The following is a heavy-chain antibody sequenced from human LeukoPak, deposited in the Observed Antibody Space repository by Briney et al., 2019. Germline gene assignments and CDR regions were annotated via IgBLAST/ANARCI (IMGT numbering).Heavy chain of an antibody. CDR2: IYYRGST. Sequence: KPSETLSLTCTVSGGSISSGGYYWSWIRRHPGKGLEWIGYIYYRGSTYYNPSLKSRVTISVDTSKNQFSLKLSSVTAADTAVYYCARGRMGTNYNDYWGQGTLVTVSS. V-gene: IGHV4-31*03. J-gene: IGHJ4*02. D-gene: IGHD5-18*01. CDR1: GGSISSGGYY. CDR3: ARGRMGTNYNDY.